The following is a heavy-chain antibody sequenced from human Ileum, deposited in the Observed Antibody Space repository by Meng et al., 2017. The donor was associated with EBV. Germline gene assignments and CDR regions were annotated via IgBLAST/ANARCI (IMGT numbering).Heavy chain of an antibody. CDR2: IYHTGIA. J-gene: IGHJ4*02. D-gene: IGHD6-13*01. CDR3: ARDVGYGIIDQ. CDR1: GGSIRSDS. V-gene: IGHV4-30-2*01. Sequence: QPQVQESGSGLLRPSETRSLACAVSGGSIRSDSWTWIRQPPGKGLEWMGYIYHTGIAYYNASLKSRVTMSVDTSKNQFSLTLTSVTAADTAMYYCARDVGYGIIDQWGQGTLVTVSS.